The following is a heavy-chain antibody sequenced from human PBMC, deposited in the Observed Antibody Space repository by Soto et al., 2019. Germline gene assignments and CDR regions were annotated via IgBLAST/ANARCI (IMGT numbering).Heavy chain of an antibody. CDR3: ARVDSGYDLGY. J-gene: IGHJ4*02. D-gene: IGHD5-12*01. V-gene: IGHV1-69*13. CDR1: GGTFSSYA. CDR2: IIPIFGTA. Sequence: SVKVSCEASGGTFSSYASSCVRQAPGQGLEWMGGIIPIFGTANYAQKFQGRVTITADESTSTAYMELSSLRSEDTAVYYCARVDSGYDLGYWGQGTLVTVSS.